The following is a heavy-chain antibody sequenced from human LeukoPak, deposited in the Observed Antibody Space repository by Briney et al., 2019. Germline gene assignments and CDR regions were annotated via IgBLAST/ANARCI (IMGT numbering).Heavy chain of an antibody. J-gene: IGHJ4*02. CDR2: VSGGGVRT. CDR1: GFSFNNYA. V-gene: IGHV3-23*01. CDR3: AKAGWVVDYGDYEGYFDY. D-gene: IGHD4-17*01. Sequence: GGSLRLSCAASGFSFNNYAMTWVRQAPGKGLEWVSAVSGGGVRTYYADSVKGRFTIARDNSKNTVYLQMSSLRADDTAVYYCAKAGWVVDYGDYEGYFDYWGQGTLVTVSS.